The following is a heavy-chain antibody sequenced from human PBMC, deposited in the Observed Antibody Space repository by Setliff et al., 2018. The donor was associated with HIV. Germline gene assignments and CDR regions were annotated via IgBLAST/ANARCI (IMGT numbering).Heavy chain of an antibody. Sequence: SVKVSCKASGYNFTDYDINWVRQATGQGLEWMGWMNPNNGNTGYAEKFQGRVTMTRDTSISTAYMELSSLRSDDTAVYYCARGTAPRPASVLEFLEWLFPNWFDPWGQGTLVTVSS. J-gene: IGHJ5*02. CDR3: ARGTAPRPASVLEFLEWLFPNWFDP. V-gene: IGHV1-8*02. CDR2: MNPNNGNT. D-gene: IGHD3-3*02. CDR1: GYNFTDYD.